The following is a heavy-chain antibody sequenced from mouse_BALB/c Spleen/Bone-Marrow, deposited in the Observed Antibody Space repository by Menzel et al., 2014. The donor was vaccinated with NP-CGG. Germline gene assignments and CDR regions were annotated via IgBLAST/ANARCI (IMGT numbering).Heavy chain of an antibody. J-gene: IGHJ1*01. CDR3: ESRGEYFDV. V-gene: IGHV1-31*01. CDR1: GYSSTGYY. Sequence: VQLQQPGPELVKPGASVKISCKASGYSSTGYYMHWVKQSHGNSLDWIGYIYPYNGVSSYNQKFKGKATLTVDKSSSTAYMELRSLTSDDSAVYYCESRGEYFDVWGAGTTVTVSS. CDR2: IYPYNGVS.